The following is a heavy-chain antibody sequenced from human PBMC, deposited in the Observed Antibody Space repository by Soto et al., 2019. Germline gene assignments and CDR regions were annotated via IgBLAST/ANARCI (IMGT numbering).Heavy chain of an antibody. CDR2: TYYRSKWYN. D-gene: IGHD6-13*01. CDR3: ARDRLLNPKSRAAAGGEYGMDV. J-gene: IGHJ6*02. CDR1: GDSVSSNSAA. V-gene: IGHV6-1*01. Sequence: SPTLSLTCAISGDSVSSNSAAWNWIRQSPSRGLEWLGRTYYRSKWYNDYAVSVKSRITINPDTSKNQFSLQLNSVTPEDTAVYYCARDRLLNPKSRAAAGGEYGMDVWGQGTTVTVSS.